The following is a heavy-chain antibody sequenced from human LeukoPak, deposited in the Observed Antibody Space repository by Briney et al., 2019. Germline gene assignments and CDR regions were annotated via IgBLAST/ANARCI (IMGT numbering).Heavy chain of an antibody. Sequence: GSLRLSCAASGFTFSSYAMSWIRQPPGKGLEWIGEINHSGSTNYNPSLKSRVTISVDTSKNQFSLKLSSVTAADTAVYYCARGDYYDALSWGQGTLVTVSS. CDR1: GFTFSSYA. D-gene: IGHD3-22*01. J-gene: IGHJ4*02. CDR3: ARGDYYDALS. CDR2: INHSGST. V-gene: IGHV4-34*01.